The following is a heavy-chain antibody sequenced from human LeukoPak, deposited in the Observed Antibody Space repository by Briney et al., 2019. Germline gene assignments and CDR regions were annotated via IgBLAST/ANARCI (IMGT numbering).Heavy chain of an antibody. J-gene: IGHJ5*02. D-gene: IGHD2-2*01. V-gene: IGHV3-30*03. CDR1: GFTFRSYG. CDR3: ARDHQLQNGNWFDP. CDR2: ISYDGSNK. Sequence: GRSLRLSCAASGFTFRSYGMHGVREAPGKGLEWEAAISYDGSNKYYVDSVKGRFSVSRDNSKNTLYLQMNSLRPEDTAVYYCARDHQLQNGNWFDPWGQGTLVTVSS.